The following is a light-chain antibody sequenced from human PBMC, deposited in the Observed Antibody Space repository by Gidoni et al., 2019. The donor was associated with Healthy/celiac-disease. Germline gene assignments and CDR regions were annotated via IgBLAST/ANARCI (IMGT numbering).Light chain of an antibody. Sequence: ELVLPQSPGTLSLSPGERATLSCRASQSVSSSYLAWYQQKPGQAPRLLIYGASSRATGIPDRFSGSGSGTDFTLTISRLEPEDFAVYYCQQYGSSSFTFGGGTKVEIK. J-gene: IGKJ4*01. CDR2: GAS. CDR1: QSVSSSY. V-gene: IGKV3-20*01. CDR3: QQYGSSSFT.